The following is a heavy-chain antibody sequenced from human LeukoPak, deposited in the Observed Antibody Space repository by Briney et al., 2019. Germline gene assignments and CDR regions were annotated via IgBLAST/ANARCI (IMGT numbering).Heavy chain of an antibody. D-gene: IGHD2-15*01. Sequence: ASVKVSCKASGYTFTCYYMHWVRQAPGQGLEWMGIINPSGGSTSYAQKFQGRVTMTRDTSTSTVYMELSSLRSEDTAVYYCARAPLGQWCAFDIWGQGTMVTVSS. V-gene: IGHV1-46*01. J-gene: IGHJ3*02. CDR3: ARAPLGQWCAFDI. CDR2: INPSGGST. CDR1: GYTFTCYY.